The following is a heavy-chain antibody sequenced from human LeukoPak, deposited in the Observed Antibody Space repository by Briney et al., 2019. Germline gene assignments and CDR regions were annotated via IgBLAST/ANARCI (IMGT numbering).Heavy chain of an antibody. J-gene: IGHJ5*02. CDR3: SKAAQSRAIFGVVTEFDP. D-gene: IGHD3-3*01. CDR2: ISGSGGST. V-gene: IGHV3-23*01. Sequence: PGGSMRLSCAASGFTFSSYAMSWVRQAPGKGLEWVSAISGSGGSTYYADSVKGRFTISRDNSKNTLYLQMNRLRAEDTAVYYCSKAAQSRAIFGVVTEFDPWGQGTLVTVSS. CDR1: GFTFSSYA.